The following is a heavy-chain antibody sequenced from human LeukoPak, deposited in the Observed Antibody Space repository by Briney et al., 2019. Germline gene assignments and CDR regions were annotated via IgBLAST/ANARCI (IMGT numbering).Heavy chain of an antibody. V-gene: IGHV3-49*04. CDR1: GFTFGDYG. D-gene: IGHD1-26*01. Sequence: GGSLRLSCITSGFTFGDYGMSWVRQAPGKGLEWVGFIRSKAYGGTTEYAASVKGRFTISRDNSKNTLYLQMNSLRAEDTAVYYCAKSRSGSYLIVGYWGQGTLVTVSS. J-gene: IGHJ4*02. CDR2: IRSKAYGGTT. CDR3: AKSRSGSYLIVGY.